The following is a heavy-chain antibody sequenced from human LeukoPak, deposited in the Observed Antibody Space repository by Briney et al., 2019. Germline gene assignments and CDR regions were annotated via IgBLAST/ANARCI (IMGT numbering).Heavy chain of an antibody. J-gene: IGHJ5*02. Sequence: GASVKVSCKASGGTFSSHAIRRVRQAPGPGLEWMGGIIPIFGSANYAQKLLGRVTITADESTITAHMELSSPRSEDTAVYYCAKGAAAGTYNWFDPWGQGTLVTVSS. CDR2: IIPIFGSA. CDR1: GGTFSSHA. D-gene: IGHD6-13*01. V-gene: IGHV1-69*13. CDR3: AKGAAAGTYNWFDP.